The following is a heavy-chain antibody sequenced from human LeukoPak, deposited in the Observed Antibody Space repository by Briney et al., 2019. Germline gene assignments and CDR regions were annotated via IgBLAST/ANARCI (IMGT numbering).Heavy chain of an antibody. J-gene: IGHJ3*02. CDR1: GFTFSSYA. D-gene: IGHD6-19*01. CDR2: VSSSGGVV. CDR3: AREEESSGWYLVSAFDI. V-gene: IGHV3-23*01. Sequence: PGGSLRLSCAASGFTFSSYAMTWVRQAPGKGLEWVSAVSSSGGVVYNADSVKGRFTIPRDNSKKTLYLQMNSLRAEDTAVYYCAREEESSGWYLVSAFDIWGQGTMVTVSS.